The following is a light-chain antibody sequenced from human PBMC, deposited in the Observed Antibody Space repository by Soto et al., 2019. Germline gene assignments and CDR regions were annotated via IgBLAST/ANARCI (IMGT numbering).Light chain of an antibody. Sequence: EIVMTQSPATLSVSPGERVTLSCRASQSVSYNLAWYQQKPGQAPRLLIYGASTRATDIPARFSGSGSGTEFTLTISSLQPEDFATYYCQQSYSTPRTFGQGTKVDIK. V-gene: IGKV3-15*01. CDR2: GAS. CDR1: QSVSYN. CDR3: QQSYSTPRT. J-gene: IGKJ1*01.